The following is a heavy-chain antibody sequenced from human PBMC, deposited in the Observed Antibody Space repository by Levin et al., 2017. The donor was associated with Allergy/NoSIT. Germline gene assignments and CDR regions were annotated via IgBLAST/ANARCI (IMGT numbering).Heavy chain of an antibody. D-gene: IGHD3-22*01. Sequence: GESLKISCVASGFTISTYSMNWVRQAPGKGLEWVAYISDTGSTIYYADSVRGRFTISRDNAKNSLYLQLNSLRDEDTALYYCVREKSFYYESSGENWGQGTRVTVSS. V-gene: IGHV3-48*02. CDR1: GFTISTYS. J-gene: IGHJ4*02. CDR3: VREKSFYYESSGEN. CDR2: ISDTGSTI.